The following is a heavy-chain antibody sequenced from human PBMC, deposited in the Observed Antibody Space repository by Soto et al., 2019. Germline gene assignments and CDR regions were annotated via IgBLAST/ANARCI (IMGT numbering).Heavy chain of an antibody. D-gene: IGHD2-8*01. V-gene: IGHV3-73*01. J-gene: IGHJ6*03. CDR2: IRSKANSYAT. CDR3: TRPPAVYAHRAWSPYYYYMDV. CDR1: GFTFSGSA. Sequence: EVQLVESGGGLVQPGGSLKLSCAASGFTFSGSAMHWVRQASGKGLEWVGRIRSKANSYATAYAASVKGRFTISRDDSKNTAYLQMNSLKTEDQAVDYCTRPPAVYAHRAWSPYYYYMDVWGKGTTVTVSS.